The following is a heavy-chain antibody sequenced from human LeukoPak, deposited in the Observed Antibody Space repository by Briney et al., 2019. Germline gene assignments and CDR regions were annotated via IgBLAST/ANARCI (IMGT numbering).Heavy chain of an antibody. CDR2: ITVFNDNA. V-gene: IGHV1-18*01. CDR1: GYGFTQYA. J-gene: IGHJ6*03. Sequence: ASVKLSCKASGYGFTQYAINWVRQAPGQGLESMGWITVFNDNANYAQDFQDRVTMTIDTAADTAYMELVSLRSDDSAVYYCARGHGYYNYMDVWGKGTTVTVSS. CDR3: ARGHGYYNYMDV.